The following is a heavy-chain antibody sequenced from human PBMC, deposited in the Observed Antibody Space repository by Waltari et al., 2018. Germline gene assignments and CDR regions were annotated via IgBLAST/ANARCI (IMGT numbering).Heavy chain of an antibody. CDR2: IYSGGST. CDR1: GFTVSSNY. Sequence: EVQLVETGGGLIQPGGSLRLSCAASGFTVSSNYMSWVRQAPGKGLEWVSVIYSGGSTYYADSVKGRFTISRDNSKNTLYLQMNSLRAEDTAVYYCARVYYYYYYYMDVWGKGTTVTVSS. J-gene: IGHJ6*03. V-gene: IGHV3-53*02. CDR3: ARVYYYYYYYMDV.